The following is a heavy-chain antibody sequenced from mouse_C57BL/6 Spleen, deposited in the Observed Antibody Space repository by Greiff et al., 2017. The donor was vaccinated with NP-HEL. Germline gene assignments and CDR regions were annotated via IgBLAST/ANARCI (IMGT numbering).Heavy chain of an antibody. CDR2: SRNKANDDTT. CDR3: ARVSSYDWYFDV. CDR1: GFTFSDFY. Sequence: EVMLVESGGGLVQSGRSLRLSCATSGFTFSDFYMEWVRQAPGKGLEWIAASRNKANDDTTEYSASVKGRFIVSRDTSHSILYLQMHALRAEDTAIYYCARVSSYDWYFDVWGTGTTVTVSS. D-gene: IGHD1-1*01. V-gene: IGHV7-1*01. J-gene: IGHJ1*03.